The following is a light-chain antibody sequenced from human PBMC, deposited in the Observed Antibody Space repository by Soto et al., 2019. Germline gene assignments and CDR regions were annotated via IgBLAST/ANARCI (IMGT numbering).Light chain of an antibody. J-gene: IGKJ3*01. Sequence: EIVMTQSLATLSVSPGERATLSCRASQSVGYRLAWYQQKPGQAPRLLIYDASTRATGFPARFSGSGSGTEFTLTISSLQSEDFAVYYCQQYNNWPPFTFGPGTKVDIK. CDR1: QSVGYR. CDR3: QQYNNWPPFT. CDR2: DAS. V-gene: IGKV3-15*01.